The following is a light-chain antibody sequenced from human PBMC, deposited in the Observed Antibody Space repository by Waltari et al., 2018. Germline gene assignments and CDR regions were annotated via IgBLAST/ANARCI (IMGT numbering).Light chain of an antibody. CDR1: PGINNW. CDR3: QQGYSFPPT. J-gene: IGKJ1*01. V-gene: IGKV1-12*01. Sequence: DIQMTQSPSSVSASVGDRVIITCRASPGINNWLAWYQQRPGKAPKLLIYGASILQTGVPSKFSGSGSGTDFTLTIRNLQPEDFATYFCQQGYSFPPTFGQGTKVEVK. CDR2: GAS.